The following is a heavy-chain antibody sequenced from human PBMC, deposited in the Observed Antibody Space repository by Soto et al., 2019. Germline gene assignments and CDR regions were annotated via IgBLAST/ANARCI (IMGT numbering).Heavy chain of an antibody. CDR3: ARAKDDYYYYMDV. V-gene: IGHV4-59*01. CDR1: GGSISTFY. J-gene: IGHJ6*03. CDR2: IYYTGST. Sequence: SETLSLTCTVSGGSISTFYWSWIRQPPGKGLEWIGYIYYTGSTNYNPSLKSRVTVSVDRTKDQFSLKLSSVTAADTAVYYCARAKDDYYYYMDVWGKGTTVTVSS.